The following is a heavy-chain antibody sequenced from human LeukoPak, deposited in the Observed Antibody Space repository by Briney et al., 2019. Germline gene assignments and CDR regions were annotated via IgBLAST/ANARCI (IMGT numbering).Heavy chain of an antibody. V-gene: IGHV3-7*01. D-gene: IGHD3-10*01. CDR3: ARARNYYGSGRGAFDI. Sequence: PGGSLRLSCAASGFTFSTYWMSWVRQAPGKGLEWVANIKQDGSEKYYVDSVEGRFTTSRDNAKNSLFLQMNSLRAEDTAVYYCARARNYYGSGRGAFDIWGQGTMVTVSS. CDR2: IKQDGSEK. J-gene: IGHJ3*02. CDR1: GFTFSTYW.